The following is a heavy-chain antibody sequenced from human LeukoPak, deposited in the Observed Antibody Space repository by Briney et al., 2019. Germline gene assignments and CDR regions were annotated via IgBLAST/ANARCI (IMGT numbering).Heavy chain of an antibody. D-gene: IGHD3-22*01. Sequence: GGSLRLSCAASGFTFSSYVMHWVRQAPGKGLEWVAVISYDGSNKYYADSVKGRFTISRDNSKNTLYLQMNSLRAEDTAVYYCATHYYDSSGYYYPFDSWGQGTLVTASS. CDR1: GFTFSSYV. CDR2: ISYDGSNK. CDR3: ATHYYDSSGYYYPFDS. V-gene: IGHV3-30-3*01. J-gene: IGHJ4*02.